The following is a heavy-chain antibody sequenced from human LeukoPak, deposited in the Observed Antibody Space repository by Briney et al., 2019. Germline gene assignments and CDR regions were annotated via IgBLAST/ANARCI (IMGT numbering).Heavy chain of an antibody. Sequence: GGSLRLSCAASGFTFTYYAMNWVRQAPGKGLEWVSAISGSDGSTYYAGSVKGRFTISRDNSKNTLYLQMNSLRAEDTALYYCAKAGDHSYFDYWGQGTLVTVSS. CDR1: GFTFTYYA. J-gene: IGHJ4*02. V-gene: IGHV3-23*01. CDR2: ISGSDGST. D-gene: IGHD4-11*01. CDR3: AKAGDHSYFDY.